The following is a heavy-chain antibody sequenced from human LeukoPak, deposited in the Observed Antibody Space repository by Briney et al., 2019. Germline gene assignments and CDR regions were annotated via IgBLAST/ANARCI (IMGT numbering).Heavy chain of an antibody. CDR1: GGSISSSSYF. J-gene: IGHJ6*03. D-gene: IGHD5-18*01. CDR2: IYYSGST. Sequence: TSETLSLTCTVSGGSISSSSYFWGWIRQPPGKGLEWIGSIYYSGSTYYNPSLKSRVTISVDTSKNQFSLKLSSVTAADTAVYYCARARIQLWGSLYYYMDVWGKGTTVTVSS. CDR3: ARARIQLWGSLYYYMDV. V-gene: IGHV4-39*07.